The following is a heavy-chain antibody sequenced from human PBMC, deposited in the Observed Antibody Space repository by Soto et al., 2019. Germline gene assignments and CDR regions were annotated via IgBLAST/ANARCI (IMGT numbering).Heavy chain of an antibody. Sequence: PWGSLRLSWAASGFTFRVYERNRVCQAPGKGPEWVSCISRGGSPIYYADCVKGRFTISRDDAKSSLYLQMNSLRVEDTAVYSCVRDSYYYF. D-gene: IGHD2-21*01. V-gene: IGHV3-48*03. J-gene: IGHJ4*01. CDR1: GFTFRVYE. CDR3: VRDSYYYF. CDR2: ISRGGSPI.